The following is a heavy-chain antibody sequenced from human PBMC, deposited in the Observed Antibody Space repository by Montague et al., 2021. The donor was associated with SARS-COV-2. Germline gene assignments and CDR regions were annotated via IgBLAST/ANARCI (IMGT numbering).Heavy chain of an antibody. Sequence: SLRLSCAASGFTFSSYAMHWVRQAPGKGLEWVAVISYDGSNKYYADSVRGRFTISRDNSKNTLYLQMHSLRAEDTAVYYCAREDPSFDAFDIWGQGTMVTVSS. CDR2: ISYDGSNK. J-gene: IGHJ3*02. CDR1: GFTFSSYA. V-gene: IGHV3-30-3*01. CDR3: AREDPSFDAFDI.